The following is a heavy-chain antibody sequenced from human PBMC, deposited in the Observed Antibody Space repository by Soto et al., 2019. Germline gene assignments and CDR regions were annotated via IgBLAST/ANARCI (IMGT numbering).Heavy chain of an antibody. CDR1: GGSFSGYY. V-gene: IGHV4-34*01. Sequence: ETLSLTCAVYGGSFSGYYWSWIRQPPGKGLEWIGEINHSGSTNYNPSLKSRVTISVDTSKNQFSLKLSSVTAADTAVYYCARANLRGYSYGPDYWGQGTLVTVSS. J-gene: IGHJ4*02. D-gene: IGHD5-18*01. CDR2: INHSGST. CDR3: ARANLRGYSYGPDY.